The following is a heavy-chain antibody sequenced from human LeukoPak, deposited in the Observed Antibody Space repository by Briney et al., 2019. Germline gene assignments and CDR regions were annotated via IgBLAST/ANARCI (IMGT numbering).Heavy chain of an antibody. CDR3: ARRYSRYYYMDV. CDR2: MNPNSGNT. J-gene: IGHJ6*03. V-gene: IGHV1-8*01. D-gene: IGHD6-13*01. CDR1: GYTFTSYD. Sequence: ASVKVSCKASGYTFTSYDINWVRQATGQGLEWMGWMNPNSGNTGCAQKFQGRVTMTRNTSISTAYMELSSLRSEDTAVYYCARRYSRYYYMDVWGKGTTVTVSS.